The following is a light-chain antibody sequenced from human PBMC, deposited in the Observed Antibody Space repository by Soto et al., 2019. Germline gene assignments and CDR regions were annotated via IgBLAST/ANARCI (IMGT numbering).Light chain of an antibody. CDR2: EVN. J-gene: IGLJ2*01. CDR1: SSDIGGYNY. V-gene: IGLV2-14*01. Sequence: QSVLTQPASVSGSPGQSITISCTGTSSDIGGYNYVSWYQQHPGNAPKLLIYEVNNRPSGVSDRFSGSKSGNTASLTVSGLQTEDEADYFCSSYKRSQILIFGGGTKLTVL. CDR3: SSYKRSQILI.